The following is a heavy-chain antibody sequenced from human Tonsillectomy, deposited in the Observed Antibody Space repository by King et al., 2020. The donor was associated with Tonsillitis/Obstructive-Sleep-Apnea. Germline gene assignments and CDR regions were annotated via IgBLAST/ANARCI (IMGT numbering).Heavy chain of an antibody. CDR1: GFTFSDYY. J-gene: IGHJ4*02. CDR3: ARVSHSSGWYWFFDY. V-gene: IGHV3-11*01. Sequence: QLVQSGGGLVKPGGSLRLSCAASGFTFSDYYISWIRQAPGKGLEWVSYISSSGSSIYYADSVKGRFTISRDNAKNSLYLQMNSLRAEDTAVYYCARVSHSSGWYWFFDYWGQGTLVTVSS. D-gene: IGHD6-19*01. CDR2: ISSSGSSI.